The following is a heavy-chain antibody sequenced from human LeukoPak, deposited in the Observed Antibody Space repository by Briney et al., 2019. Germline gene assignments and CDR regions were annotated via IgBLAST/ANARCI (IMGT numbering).Heavy chain of an antibody. Sequence: SETLSLTCTVSGGSISSSSDYWGWIRQPPGKGLEWIVSIYYSGNTYDNPSLKSRVTISVDTSKKQFSLKVRYVTAADTAVYYCARHRSGWLQSSFDYWGQGIMVTVSS. D-gene: IGHD5-24*01. CDR2: IYYSGNT. CDR3: ARHRSGWLQSSFDY. J-gene: IGHJ4*02. V-gene: IGHV4-39*01. CDR1: GGSISSSSDY.